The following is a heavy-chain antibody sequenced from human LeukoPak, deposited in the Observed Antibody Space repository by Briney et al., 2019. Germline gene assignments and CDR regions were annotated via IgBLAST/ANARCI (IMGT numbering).Heavy chain of an antibody. D-gene: IGHD3-10*01. CDR3: ARQRGQLWFGELPSDFDY. CDR1: GGSISSYY. V-gene: IGHV4-59*08. Sequence: SETLSLTCTVSGGSISSYYWSWLRQPPGKGLEWIGYIYYSGSTNYNPSLKSRVTISVDTSKNQFSLKLSTVTAADTAVYYCARQRGQLWFGELPSDFDYWGQGTLVTVSS. J-gene: IGHJ4*02. CDR2: IYYSGST.